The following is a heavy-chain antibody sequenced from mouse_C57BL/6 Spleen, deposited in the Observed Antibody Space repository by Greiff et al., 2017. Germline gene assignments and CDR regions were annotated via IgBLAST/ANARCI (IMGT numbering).Heavy chain of an antibody. CDR3: AKAYYGSSWGYAMDY. J-gene: IGHJ4*01. V-gene: IGHV14-3*01. CDR2: IDPANGNT. D-gene: IGHD1-1*01. Sequence: EVQRVESVAELVRPGASVKLSCTASGFNIKNTYMHWVKQRPEQGLEWIGRIDPANGNTKYAPKFQGKATITADTSSNTAYLQLSSLTSVDTAIYYGAKAYYGSSWGYAMDYWGQGTSVTVSS. CDR1: GFNIKNTY.